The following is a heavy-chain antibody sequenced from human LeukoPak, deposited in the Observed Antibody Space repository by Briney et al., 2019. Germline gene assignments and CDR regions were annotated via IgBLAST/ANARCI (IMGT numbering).Heavy chain of an antibody. Sequence: ASVKVSCKASGGTFSSYAISWVRQAPGQGLEWMGGIIPIFGTANYAQKLQGRVTMTTDTSTSTAYMELRSLRSDDTAVYYCARVGQGFHCGGDCYAFDIWGQGTMVTVSS. CDR2: IIPIFGTA. V-gene: IGHV1-69*05. CDR1: GGTFSSYA. CDR3: ARVGQGFHCGGDCYAFDI. J-gene: IGHJ3*02. D-gene: IGHD2-21*02.